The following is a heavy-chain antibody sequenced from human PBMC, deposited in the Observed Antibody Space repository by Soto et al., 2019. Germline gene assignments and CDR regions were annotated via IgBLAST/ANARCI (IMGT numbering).Heavy chain of an antibody. J-gene: IGHJ4*02. V-gene: IGHV5-51*01. CDR1: GYSFTSYW. Sequence: GESLKISCKGSGYSFTSYWIGWVRQMPGKGLEWMGIIYPGDSDTRYSPSFQGQVTISADKSISTAYLQWSSLKASDTAMYYCARHKSNFYGSGSYLVDYWGQGTIVTVYS. CDR2: IYPGDSDT. D-gene: IGHD3-10*01. CDR3: ARHKSNFYGSGSYLVDY.